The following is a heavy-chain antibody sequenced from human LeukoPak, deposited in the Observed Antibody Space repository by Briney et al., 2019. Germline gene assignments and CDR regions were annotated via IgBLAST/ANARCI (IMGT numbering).Heavy chain of an antibody. Sequence: PGGSLRLSCAASGFTFSSYAMSWVRQAPGKGLEWVSAISDSGGSTYYADSVKGRFTISRDNSKNTLYPQMNSLRAEDTAVYYCAKDPIQYSSNWIFDYWGQGTLVTVSS. CDR1: GFTFSSYA. CDR2: ISDSGGST. CDR3: AKDPIQYSSNWIFDY. J-gene: IGHJ4*02. D-gene: IGHD6-13*01. V-gene: IGHV3-23*01.